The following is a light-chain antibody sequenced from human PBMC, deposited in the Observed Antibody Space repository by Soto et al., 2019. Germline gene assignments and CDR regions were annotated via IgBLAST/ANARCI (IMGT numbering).Light chain of an antibody. CDR2: SDT. CDR3: AAWDDSLNGLV. CDR1: NSNIGKNS. V-gene: IGLV1-44*01. J-gene: IGLJ7*01. Sequence: QSVLSQEASVSGTPGQRVAMACSGGNSNIGKNSVNWYRQVPGTAPQLLIYSDTLRSFGIPDRFSASKSDTSATLAIGGLQSDDEALYSCAAWDDSLNGLVFGGGTQLTVL.